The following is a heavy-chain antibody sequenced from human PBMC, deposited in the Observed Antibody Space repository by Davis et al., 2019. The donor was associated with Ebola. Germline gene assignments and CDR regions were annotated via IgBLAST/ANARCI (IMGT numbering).Heavy chain of an antibody. Sequence: GESLKIPCAAPGFTFSDYYMSWIRKAPGKGLEWVANIKQDGSEKYFVDSVKGRFTISRDNAKTTLYLQMNSLRAEDTAVYYCARAPDTVVGGYVDYWGQGTLVTVSS. J-gene: IGHJ4*02. V-gene: IGHV3-7*01. CDR2: IKQDGSEK. D-gene: IGHD4-23*01. CDR3: ARAPDTVVGGYVDY. CDR1: GFTFSDYY.